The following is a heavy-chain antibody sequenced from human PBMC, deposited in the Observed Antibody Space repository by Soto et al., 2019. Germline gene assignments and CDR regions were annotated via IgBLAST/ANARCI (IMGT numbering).Heavy chain of an antibody. Sequence: EVQLMESGGGLVKPGGSLRLSCAASGFKFSDAWMTWVRQAPGKGLEWVGLKKSVRGGGAADYAAPVKGRFTISRDDSKNTLYLQMNTLEIEDTAVYYCTWMTKVTSFTYWGQGTLVTVSS. CDR3: TWMTKVTSFTY. CDR1: GFKFSDAW. D-gene: IGHD4-17*01. CDR2: KKSVRGGGAA. V-gene: IGHV3-15*05. J-gene: IGHJ4*02.